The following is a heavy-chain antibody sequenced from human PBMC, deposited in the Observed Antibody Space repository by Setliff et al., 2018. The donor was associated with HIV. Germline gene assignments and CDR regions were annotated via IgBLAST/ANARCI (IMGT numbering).Heavy chain of an antibody. V-gene: IGHV1-2*06. CDR2: IHPNTGST. CDR3: AREMTYYNFWSDNAPPLFDY. J-gene: IGHJ4*02. Sequence: ALVKVSCKTSGYTFTAYYIYWVRQAPGHGLELMGRIHPNTGSTNYLQEFQGRFTFSRDNAKNSLYLQMNSLRAEDTAVYYCAREMTYYNFWSDNAPPLFDYWGQGTLVTVSS. CDR1: GYTFTAYY. D-gene: IGHD3-3*01.